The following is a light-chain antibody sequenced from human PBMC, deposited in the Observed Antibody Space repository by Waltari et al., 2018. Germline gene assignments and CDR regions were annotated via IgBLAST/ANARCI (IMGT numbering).Light chain of an antibody. CDR3: QSYDSSLWV. V-gene: IGLV6-57*02. CDR1: SGSIASNY. Sequence: NFMLTQPHSVSESPGKTVTISCTGSSGSIASNYVQWYQQRPGSAPTTVIYEDNQRPSGVPDRFSGSTDSSSNSASLTISGLKTEDEADYYCQSYDSSLWVFGGGTKLTVL. J-gene: IGLJ3*02. CDR2: EDN.